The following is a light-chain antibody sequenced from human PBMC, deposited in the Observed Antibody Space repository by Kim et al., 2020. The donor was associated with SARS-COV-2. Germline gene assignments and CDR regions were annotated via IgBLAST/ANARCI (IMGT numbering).Light chain of an antibody. CDR1: QSINHW. CDR3: QQYSTFSNT. J-gene: IGKJ2*01. Sequence: SAFGGYRVTIPCRASQSINHWLSWYHQTPGKAPKLLIYDASNMQTGVPSRFSGSGSMTEFTLTVSSLQPDDFGTYYCQQYSTFSNTFGPGTKLEI. CDR2: DAS. V-gene: IGKV1-5*01.